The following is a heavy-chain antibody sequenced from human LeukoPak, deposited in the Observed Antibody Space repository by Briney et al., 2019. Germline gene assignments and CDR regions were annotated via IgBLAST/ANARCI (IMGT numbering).Heavy chain of an antibody. V-gene: IGHV1-69*13. J-gene: IGHJ4*02. CDR1: GGTFSSYA. CDR2: IIPIFGTA. Sequence: SVKVSCKASGGTFSSYAISWVRQGPGQGLEWLGRIIPIFGTANYAQKFQGRVTITADESTSTAYMELSSLRSEDTAVYYCARVMANRYCSITSCYPLFDYWGQGTLVTVSS. D-gene: IGHD2-2*01. CDR3: ARVMANRYCSITSCYPLFDY.